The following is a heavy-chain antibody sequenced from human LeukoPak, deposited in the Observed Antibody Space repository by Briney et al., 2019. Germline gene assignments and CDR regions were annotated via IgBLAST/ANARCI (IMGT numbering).Heavy chain of an antibody. V-gene: IGHV3-23*01. Sequence: GGSLRLSCAASGFTFSSYAMSWVRQAPGEGLEWVSTISPSGGSTFYADSVKGRFTIFRDNSKNTLYLQMNNLRVDDTAVYYCAKDPYSGSPSGFDYWGQGALVAASS. CDR1: GFTFSSYA. CDR2: ISPSGGST. CDR3: AKDPYSGSPSGFDY. D-gene: IGHD1-26*01. J-gene: IGHJ4*02.